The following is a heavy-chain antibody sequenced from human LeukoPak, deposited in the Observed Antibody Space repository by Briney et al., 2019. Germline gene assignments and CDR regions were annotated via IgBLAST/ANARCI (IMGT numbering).Heavy chain of an antibody. D-gene: IGHD2-15*01. CDR1: GYTFTSYA. CDR2: INAGNGNT. CDR3: ARSCGGSCYSRDSSGWFHDAFDI. J-gene: IGHJ3*02. V-gene: IGHV1-3*01. Sequence: ASVKVSCKASGYTFTSYAMHWVRQAPGQRLEWMGWINAGNGNTKYSQKFQGRVTITRDTSASTAYMELSSLRSEDTAVYYCARSCGGSCYSRDSSGWFHDAFDIWGQGTMVTVSS.